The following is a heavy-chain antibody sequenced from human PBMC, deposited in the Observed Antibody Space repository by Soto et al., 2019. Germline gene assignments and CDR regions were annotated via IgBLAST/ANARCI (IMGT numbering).Heavy chain of an antibody. CDR2: ISSSSSYI. CDR3: ARDPGYSSGWYTGNWFDP. V-gene: IGHV3-21*01. CDR1: GFTFSSYS. J-gene: IGHJ5*02. D-gene: IGHD6-19*01. Sequence: EVQLVESGGGLVKPGGSLRLSCAASGFTFSSYSMNWVRQAPGKGLEWVSSISSSSSYIYYADSVKGRFTISRDNAKNSLYLQMNSLRAEDTAVYYCARDPGYSSGWYTGNWFDPWGQGTLVTVSS.